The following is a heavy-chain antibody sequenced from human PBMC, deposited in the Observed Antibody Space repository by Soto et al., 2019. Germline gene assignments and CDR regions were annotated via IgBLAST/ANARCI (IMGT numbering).Heavy chain of an antibody. V-gene: IGHV4-34*01. CDR2: INHGGST. CDR3: ARGGTMIVVVSSYYFDY. Sequence: NPSETLSLTCAVYGGSFSGYYWSWIRQPPGKGLEWIGEINHGGSTNYNPSLKSRVTISVDASKNQFSLKLSSVTAADTAVYYCARGGTMIVVVSSYYFDYWGQGTLVTVSS. CDR1: GGSFSGYY. D-gene: IGHD3-22*01. J-gene: IGHJ4*02.